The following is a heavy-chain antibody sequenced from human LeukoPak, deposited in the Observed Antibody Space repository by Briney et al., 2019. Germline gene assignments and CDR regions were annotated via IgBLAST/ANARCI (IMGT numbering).Heavy chain of an antibody. Sequence: GGSLRLSCAASGFTFSSYSMNWVRRAPGKGLEWVSSISKNSGYMYYIDSVKGRFTISRDNAKNSLYLQMNSLRAEDTAVYYCARGQDYYDSSGYPVWGQGTTVTVSS. V-gene: IGHV3-21*01. CDR1: GFTFSSYS. D-gene: IGHD3-22*01. CDR2: ISKNSGYM. J-gene: IGHJ6*02. CDR3: ARGQDYYDSSGYPV.